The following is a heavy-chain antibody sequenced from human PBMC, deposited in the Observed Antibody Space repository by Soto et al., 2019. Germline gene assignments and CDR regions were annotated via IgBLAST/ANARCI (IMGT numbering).Heavy chain of an antibody. CDR2: IDSSGNMV. V-gene: IGHV3-48*02. Sequence: EVQLVESGGGLVQPGGSLRLSCIASGFTLSGYSMNWVRQAPGKGLEWLSHIDSSGNMVYYADSVEGRFTISRDTAANSLFLQMNHLRDEDTAVYFCARDESGLERHCSGSSCHFPFYFDHWGQGILVTVSS. CDR3: ARDESGLERHCSGSSCHFPFYFDH. J-gene: IGHJ4*02. CDR1: GFTLSGYS. D-gene: IGHD2-2*01.